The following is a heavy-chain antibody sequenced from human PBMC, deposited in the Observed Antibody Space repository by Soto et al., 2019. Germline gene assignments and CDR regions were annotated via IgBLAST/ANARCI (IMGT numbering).Heavy chain of an antibody. Sequence: QPGGSLRLSCAASGFTFDDYAMHWVRQAPGKGLEWVSGISWNSGSIGYADSVKGRFTISRDNAKNSLYLQMNSLRAEDTALYYCEKGRQQLPPHYCYMDVWGKGTTVTVSS. V-gene: IGHV3-9*01. CDR1: GFTFDDYA. CDR3: EKGRQQLPPHYCYMDV. D-gene: IGHD6-13*01. CDR2: ISWNSGSI. J-gene: IGHJ6*03.